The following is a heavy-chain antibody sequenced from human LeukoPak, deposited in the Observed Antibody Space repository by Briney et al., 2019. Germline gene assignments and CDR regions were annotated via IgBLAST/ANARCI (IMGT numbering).Heavy chain of an antibody. Sequence: GASVKVSCTASGYTFTSYDINWVRQATGQGLEWMGWMNPNSGNTGYAQKFQGRVTMTRSTSINTAYMELSSLRSEDTAMYYCARDSHVNAFDIWGQGTMVTVSS. V-gene: IGHV1-8*01. CDR3: ARDSHVNAFDI. D-gene: IGHD1-26*01. CDR1: GYTFTSYD. J-gene: IGHJ3*02. CDR2: MNPNSGNT.